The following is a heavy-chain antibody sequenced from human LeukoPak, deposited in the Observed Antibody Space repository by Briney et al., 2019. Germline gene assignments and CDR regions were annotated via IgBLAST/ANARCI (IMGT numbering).Heavy chain of an antibody. J-gene: IGHJ6*02. Sequence: SETLSLTCTVSGGSISSYYWSWIRQPAGKGLEWIGRIYTSGSTNYNPSLKSRVTMSVDTSKNQFSLKLSSVTAADTAVYYCARERAWAHTAIVNIRDIYYYYYGMDVWGQGTTVTVSS. CDR2: IYTSGST. CDR3: ARERAWAHTAIVNIRDIYYYYYGMDV. V-gene: IGHV4-4*07. D-gene: IGHD5-18*01. CDR1: GGSISSYY.